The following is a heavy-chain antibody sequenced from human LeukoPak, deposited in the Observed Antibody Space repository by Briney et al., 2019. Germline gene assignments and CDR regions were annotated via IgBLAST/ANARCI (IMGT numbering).Heavy chain of an antibody. Sequence: SETLSLTCTVSGGSINSYYWSWIWQPAGKGLEWIGRVYSSGNTNYNPSLKSRVSMSVDTSKNQFSLKLTSVTAADTAVYYCARGGKATVVTMWGQGILVTVSS. D-gene: IGHD4-23*01. CDR2: VYSSGNT. CDR3: ARGGKATVVTM. J-gene: IGHJ4*02. CDR1: GGSINSYY. V-gene: IGHV4-4*07.